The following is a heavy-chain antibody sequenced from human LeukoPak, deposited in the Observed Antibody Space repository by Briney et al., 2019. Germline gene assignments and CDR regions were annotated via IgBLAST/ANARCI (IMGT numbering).Heavy chain of an antibody. Sequence: GGSLRLSCAASGFTFSSYGMHWVRQAPGKGLEWVAVIWYDGSNKYYADSVKGRFTISRDNSKNTLYLQMNSLRAEDTAVYYCAKRDYGSGSIYWGQGTLVTVSS. J-gene: IGHJ4*02. CDR3: AKRDYGSGSIY. CDR1: GFTFSSYG. V-gene: IGHV3-33*06. D-gene: IGHD3-10*01. CDR2: IWYDGSNK.